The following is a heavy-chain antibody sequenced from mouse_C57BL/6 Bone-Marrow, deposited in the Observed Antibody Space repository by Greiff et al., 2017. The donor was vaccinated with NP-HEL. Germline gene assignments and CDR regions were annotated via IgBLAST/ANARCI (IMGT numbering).Heavy chain of an antibody. Sequence: VKLQQPGAELVMPGASVKLSCKASGYTFTSYWMHWVKQRPGQGLEWIGEIDPSDSYTNYNQKFKGKSTLTVDKSSSTAYMQLSSLTSEDSAVYYCARGGFPPFAYWGQGTLVTVSA. V-gene: IGHV1-69*01. CDR1: GYTFTSYW. CDR2: IDPSDSYT. CDR3: ARGGFPPFAY. J-gene: IGHJ3*01.